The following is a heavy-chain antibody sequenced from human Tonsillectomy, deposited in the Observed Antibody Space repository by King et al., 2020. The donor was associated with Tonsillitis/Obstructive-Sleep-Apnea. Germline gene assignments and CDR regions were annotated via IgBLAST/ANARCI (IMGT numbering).Heavy chain of an antibody. J-gene: IGHJ4*02. D-gene: IGHD3-9*01. CDR1: GGSISSSSYY. CDR3: ARLRYFDWLPFFDY. CDR2: IYYSGGT. V-gene: IGHV4-39*01. Sequence: QLQESGPGLVKPSETLSLTCTVSGGSISSSSYYWGWIRQPPGKGLEWIGSIYYSGGTYYNPSLKSRVTISVDTSKNQFSLKLSSVTATDTAVYCCARLRYFDWLPFFDYWGQGTLVTVSS.